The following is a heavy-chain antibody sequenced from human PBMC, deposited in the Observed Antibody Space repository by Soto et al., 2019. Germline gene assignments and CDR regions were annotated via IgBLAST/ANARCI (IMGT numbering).Heavy chain of an antibody. CDR3: ARESNSSSWYHYYYGMDV. D-gene: IGHD6-13*01. J-gene: IGHJ6*02. CDR1: GFTFSSYA. Sequence: GGSLRLSCAASGFTFSSYAMHWVRQAPGKGLEWVAVISYDGSNKYYADSVKGRFTISRDNSKNTLYLQMNSLRAGDTAVYYCARESNSSSWYHYYYGMDVWGQGTTVTVSS. V-gene: IGHV3-30-3*01. CDR2: ISYDGSNK.